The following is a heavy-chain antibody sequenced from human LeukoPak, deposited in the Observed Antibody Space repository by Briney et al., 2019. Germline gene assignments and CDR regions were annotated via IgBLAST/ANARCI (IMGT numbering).Heavy chain of an antibody. Sequence: ASVKASCKASGYTFTSYDINWVRQATGQGLEWMGWMNPNSGNTGYAQKFQGRVTMTTNTSISTAYMELSSLRSEDTAVYYCARGRGCSGGNCYYFDYWGQGTLVTVSS. V-gene: IGHV1-8*01. D-gene: IGHD2-15*01. CDR1: GYTFTSYD. CDR3: ARGRGCSGGNCYYFDY. J-gene: IGHJ4*02. CDR2: MNPNSGNT.